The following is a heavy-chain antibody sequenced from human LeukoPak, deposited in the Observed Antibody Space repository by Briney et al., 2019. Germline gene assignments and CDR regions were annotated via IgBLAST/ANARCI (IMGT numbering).Heavy chain of an antibody. CDR1: GYSISTGYY. CDR2: FYHGGST. D-gene: IGHD6-13*01. Sequence: PSETLSLTCTVSGYSISTGYYWDWIRQPPGKGLEWIGTFYHGGSTYYNPSLKSRVTISVDTSKNQFSLNLTSVTAADTAVYYCAKARQDRQQLFVGPSWFDPWGQGTLVTVSS. J-gene: IGHJ5*02. CDR3: AKARQDRQQLFVGPSWFDP. V-gene: IGHV4-38-2*02.